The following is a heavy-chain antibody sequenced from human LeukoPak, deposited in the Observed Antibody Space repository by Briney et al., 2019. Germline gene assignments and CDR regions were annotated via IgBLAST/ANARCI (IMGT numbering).Heavy chain of an antibody. CDR1: GYTFGTHW. CDR3: ARDFGGARPGFDF. J-gene: IGHJ4*02. Sequence: ASVKVSCKASGYTFGTHWMHWVRQAPGQGLEWMGIINPSGDFRSYAQKFQGRVTMTRDTSINTAYMELSGLRSDDTAVYYCARDFGGARPGFDFWGQGSLVTVSS. D-gene: IGHD6-6*01. V-gene: IGHV1-46*01. CDR2: INPSGDFR.